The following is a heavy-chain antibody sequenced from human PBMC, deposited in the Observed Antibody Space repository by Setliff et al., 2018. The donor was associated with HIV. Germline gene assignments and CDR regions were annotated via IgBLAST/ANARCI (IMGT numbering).Heavy chain of an antibody. CDR2: MNPNSGDT. CDR1: GHTFSNYD. J-gene: IGHJ6*04. Sequence: ASVKVSCKASGHTFSNYDVIWVRRATGQGLEWMGWMNPNSGDTGYAQKFQGRVIMTRDTSISTAYMELSSLTSADTAVYYCASGKGVRGVIITGGLDVWGKGTAVTVSS. CDR3: ASGKGVRGVIITGGLDV. D-gene: IGHD3-10*01. V-gene: IGHV1-8*01.